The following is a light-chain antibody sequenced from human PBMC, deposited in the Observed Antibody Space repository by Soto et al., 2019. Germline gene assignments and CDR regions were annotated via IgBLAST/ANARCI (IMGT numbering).Light chain of an antibody. CDR3: GSWDSSLTANG. J-gene: IGLJ1*01. Sequence: QSVLTQPPSVSGAPGQRVTISCTGRSSNIGAGYDVHWYQQLPGTAPKLLIYGNSNRPSGVPDRFSASKSGTSATLGITGLQTGDEADYYCGSWDSSLTANGFGTGTKLTVL. CDR1: SSNIGAGYD. CDR2: GNS. V-gene: IGLV1-40*01.